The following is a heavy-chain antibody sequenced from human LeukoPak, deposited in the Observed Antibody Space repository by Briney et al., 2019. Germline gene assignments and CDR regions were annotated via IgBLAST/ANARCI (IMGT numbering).Heavy chain of an antibody. Sequence: GGSLRLSCAASGFTFSSYGVHWVRQTPGKGLEWVSGISGSGYSTYYADSVKGRFTISRDNSKNTLYLQMNSLRAEDTAVYYCAKRIAAAAITYYFDYWGQGTLVTVSS. V-gene: IGHV3-23*01. CDR2: ISGSGYST. CDR3: AKRIAAAAITYYFDY. D-gene: IGHD6-13*01. J-gene: IGHJ4*02. CDR1: GFTFSSYG.